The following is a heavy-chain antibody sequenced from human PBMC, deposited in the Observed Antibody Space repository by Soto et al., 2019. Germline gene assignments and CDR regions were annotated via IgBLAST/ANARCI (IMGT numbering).Heavy chain of an antibody. Sequence: ASVKVSCKASGYTFTSYGISWVRQAPGQGLEWMGWISAYNGNTNYAQKLQGRVTMTTDTSTSTAYMELRSLRSDDTAVYYCARLYCSSTSCYNFDYWGQGTLVTVSS. CDR1: GYTFTSYG. CDR3: ARLYCSSTSCYNFDY. V-gene: IGHV1-18*01. CDR2: ISAYNGNT. D-gene: IGHD2-2*02. J-gene: IGHJ4*02.